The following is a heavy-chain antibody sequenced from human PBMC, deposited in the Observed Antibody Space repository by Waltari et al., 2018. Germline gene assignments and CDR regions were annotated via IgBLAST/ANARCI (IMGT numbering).Heavy chain of an antibody. V-gene: IGHV4-4*07. CDR3: ARDPDSSGWAWFDP. J-gene: IGHJ5*02. D-gene: IGHD6-19*01. CDR2: MSTSGST. CDR1: GVSITSYY. Sequence: QVQLQESGPGLVKPSETLSLTCSVSGVSITSYYWSWIRQPAGKGLEWIARMSTSGSTNYNPTLKSRVAMSVDTSKNQFSLKLTAVTAADTAVYYCARDPDSSGWAWFDPWGQGALVIVSS.